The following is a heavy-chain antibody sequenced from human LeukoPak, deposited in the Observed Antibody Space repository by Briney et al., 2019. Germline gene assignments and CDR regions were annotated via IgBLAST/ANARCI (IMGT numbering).Heavy chain of an antibody. CDR1: GGSISSSNW. CDR3: ARGRGSHDYVWGSYRYTGQGRYFDY. V-gene: IGHV4-4*02. D-gene: IGHD3-16*02. Sequence: SGTLSLTCAVSGGSISSSNWWSWVRQPPGKGLEWIGEINHSGSTNYNPSLKSRVTISVDTSKNQFSLKLSSVTAADTAVYYCARGRGSHDYVWGSYRYTGQGRYFDYWGQGTLVTVSS. J-gene: IGHJ4*02. CDR2: INHSGST.